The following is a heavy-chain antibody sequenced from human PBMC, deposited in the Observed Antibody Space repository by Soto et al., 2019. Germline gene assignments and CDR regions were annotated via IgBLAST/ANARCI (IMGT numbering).Heavy chain of an antibody. V-gene: IGHV5-51*01. CDR2: IYPGDFDI. Sequence: PGESLKISCKASGYKFINYWIGWVRQVPGKGLEWMGMIYPGDFDIKYSPSSQGQVTISADKSTTTAYLQWRSLKASDTAMYYCARSYGGEYYDRRSWYYTYWGQGTLVTVSS. CDR1: GYKFINYW. J-gene: IGHJ4*02. D-gene: IGHD3-16*01. CDR3: ARSYGGEYYDRRSWYYTY.